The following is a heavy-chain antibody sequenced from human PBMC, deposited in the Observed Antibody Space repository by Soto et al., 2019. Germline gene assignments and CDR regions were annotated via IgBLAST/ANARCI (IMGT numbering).Heavy chain of an antibody. V-gene: IGHV1-69*02. D-gene: IGHD6-6*01. CDR3: ARRLYSSSSEEGGSYY. J-gene: IGHJ4*02. CDR1: GGTFSSYT. Sequence: GASVKVSCKASGGTFSSYTISWVRQAPGQGLEWMGRIIPILGIANYAQKFQGRVTITADKSTSTAYMGLSSLRSEDTAVYYCARRLYSSSSEEGGSYYWGQGTLVTVSS. CDR2: IIPILGIA.